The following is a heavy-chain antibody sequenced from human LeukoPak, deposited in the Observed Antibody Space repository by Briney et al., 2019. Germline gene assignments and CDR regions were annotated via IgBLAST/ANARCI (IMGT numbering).Heavy chain of an antibody. D-gene: IGHD6-13*01. J-gene: IGHJ4*02. V-gene: IGHV3-30*02. CDR3: AKDRAAAGKEEVDY. CDR2: IRYDGSNK. Sequence: PGGSLRLSCAASGFTFSSYGMHWVRQAPGKGLEWVAFIRYDGSNKYYADSVKGRFTISRDNSKNTLYLQMNSLRAEDTAVYYCAKDRAAAGKEEVDYWGQGTLVTVSS. CDR1: GFTFSSYG.